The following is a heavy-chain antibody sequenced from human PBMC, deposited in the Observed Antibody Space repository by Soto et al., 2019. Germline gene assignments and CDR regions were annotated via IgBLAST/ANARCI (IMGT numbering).Heavy chain of an antibody. CDR2: IIPIFGTA. V-gene: IGHV1-69*13. Sequence: GASVKVSCKASGGTFSSYAISWVRQAPGQGLEWMGGIIPIFGTANYAQKFQGRVTITADESTSTAYMELSSLRSEDTAVYYCASIGGGIAARPGYFDYWGQGTLVTVSS. CDR1: GGTFSSYA. CDR3: ASIGGGIAARPGYFDY. D-gene: IGHD6-6*01. J-gene: IGHJ4*02.